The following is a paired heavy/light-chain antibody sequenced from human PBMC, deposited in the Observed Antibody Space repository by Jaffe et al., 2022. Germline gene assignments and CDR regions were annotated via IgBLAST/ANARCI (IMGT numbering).Light chain of an antibody. J-gene: IGKJ4*01. Sequence: DIEMTQTPLSLPVTLGQPASISCRSSQSLAHSDGNTYLSWLQQRPGQPPRLLIYQISKRFSGVPDRFSGTGTGTDFTLKISRVEAEDVAVYYCIQATQFPLTFGGGTKVEIK. CDR3: IQATQFPLT. CDR1: QSLAHSDGNTY. CDR2: QIS. V-gene: IGKV2-24*01.
Heavy chain of an antibody. J-gene: IGHJ4*02. CDR3: ASRPGDPYDF. CDR2: ISGRGRT. Sequence: QVQLHQWGAGQLKPSETLSLSCSVHGGSFSGYWTWIRQPPGKGLEWIGEISGRGRTSFNPSLESRVNISADTSKKEFSLKLTSVTAADTGIYYCASRPGDPYDFWGQGVLVTVSS. V-gene: IGHV4-34*01. D-gene: IGHD7-27*01. CDR1: GGSFSGY.